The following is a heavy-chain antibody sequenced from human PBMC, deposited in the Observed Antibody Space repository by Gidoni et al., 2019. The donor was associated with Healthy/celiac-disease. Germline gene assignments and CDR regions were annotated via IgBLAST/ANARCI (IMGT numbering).Heavy chain of an antibody. CDR3: ASTEPGVFAFDI. Sequence: QVQLQESGPGLVKPSATLSLTCTVSGGSISSYYWSWIRQPPGKGLELIGYIYYSGITNYNPALKSRVTISVDTSKNQFSMKLSSVTAADTAVYYFASTEPGVFAFDIWGQGTMVTVSS. V-gene: IGHV4-59*01. D-gene: IGHD6-6*01. CDR1: GGSISSYY. CDR2: IYYSGIT. J-gene: IGHJ3*02.